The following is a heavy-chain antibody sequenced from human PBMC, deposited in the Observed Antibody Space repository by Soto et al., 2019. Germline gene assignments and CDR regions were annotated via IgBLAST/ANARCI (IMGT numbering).Heavy chain of an antibody. CDR1: GYSFATYG. Sequence: ASVKVSCKASGYSFATYGFSWVRQAPGQGLECVGWISAHNGDTHYSQKFQGRVTLTTDTSTNTGYMELRSLTSDDTAVYFCATEPIYYNDGSGYYPLGHWGQGTLVTVFS. CDR3: ATEPIYYNDGSGYYPLGH. J-gene: IGHJ4*02. CDR2: ISAHNGDT. D-gene: IGHD3-22*01. V-gene: IGHV1-18*04.